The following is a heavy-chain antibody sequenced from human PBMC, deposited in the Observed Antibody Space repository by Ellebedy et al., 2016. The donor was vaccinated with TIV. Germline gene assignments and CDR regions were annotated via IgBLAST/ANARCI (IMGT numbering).Heavy chain of an antibody. V-gene: IGHV3-7*01. J-gene: IGHJ3*02. Sequence: GESLKISCGASGFSFRSYWMTWVRQAPGKGLEWVANINQDGSDKYYVDSVKGRFIIARDNAKNSLYLQMSSLRVEDTAVYYCATDGSYGDYRSPTHAFVMWGQGTMVAVSS. CDR3: ATDGSYGDYRSPTHAFVM. CDR2: INQDGSDK. D-gene: IGHD4-17*01. CDR1: GFSFRSYW.